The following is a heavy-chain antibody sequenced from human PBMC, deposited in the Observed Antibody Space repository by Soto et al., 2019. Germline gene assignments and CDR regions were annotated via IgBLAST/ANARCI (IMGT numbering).Heavy chain of an antibody. D-gene: IGHD3-22*01. CDR2: IWYDGSNK. J-gene: IGHJ4*02. CDR3: ARGYYYDSSGYYVPDY. CDR1: GFTFSSYG. Sequence: GGSLRLSCAASGFTFSSYGMHWVRQAPGKGLEWVAVIWYDGSNKYYADSVKGRFTISRDNSKNTLYLQMNSLRAEDTAVYYCARGYYYDSSGYYVPDYCGQVTLVTVSS. V-gene: IGHV3-33*01.